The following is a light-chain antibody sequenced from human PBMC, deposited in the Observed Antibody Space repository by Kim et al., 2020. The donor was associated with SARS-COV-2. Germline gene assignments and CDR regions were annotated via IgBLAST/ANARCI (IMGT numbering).Light chain of an antibody. CDR2: DAS. Sequence: VSPGERATLSCRASQSVSNYLAWYQQKPGQAPRLLIYDASTRATAIPARFSGSGSGTEFTLTISGLQSEDVAVYYCQQYNNWPLTFGGGTKAEIK. CDR1: QSVSNY. CDR3: QQYNNWPLT. J-gene: IGKJ4*01. V-gene: IGKV3-15*01.